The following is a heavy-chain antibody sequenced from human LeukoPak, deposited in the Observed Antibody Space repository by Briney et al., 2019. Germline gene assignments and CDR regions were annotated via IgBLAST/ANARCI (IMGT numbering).Heavy chain of an antibody. Sequence: SETLSLTCTVSGGSISSNSYYWGWIRQPPGEGLEWIGSIYYSGSTYYNPSLKSRVTISVDTSKNQFSLKLSSVTAADTAVYYCARGRVDPPFNWFDPWGQGTLVTVSS. CDR1: GGSISSNSYY. V-gene: IGHV4-39*07. CDR2: IYYSGST. CDR3: ARGRVDPPFNWFDP. J-gene: IGHJ5*02. D-gene: IGHD5-12*01.